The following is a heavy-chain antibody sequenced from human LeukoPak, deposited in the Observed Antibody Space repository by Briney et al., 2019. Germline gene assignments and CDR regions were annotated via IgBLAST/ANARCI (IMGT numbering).Heavy chain of an antibody. CDR2: IYYSGST. Sequence: SETLSLTCTVSGGSISSSSYYWGWIRQPPGKRLEWIGSIYYSGSTYYNPSLKSRVTISVDTSKNQFSLKLSSVTAADTAVYYCATRRVYGDYWYFDLWGRGTLVTVSS. CDR3: ATRRVYGDYWYFDL. V-gene: IGHV4-39*07. D-gene: IGHD4-17*01. CDR1: GGSISSSSYY. J-gene: IGHJ2*01.